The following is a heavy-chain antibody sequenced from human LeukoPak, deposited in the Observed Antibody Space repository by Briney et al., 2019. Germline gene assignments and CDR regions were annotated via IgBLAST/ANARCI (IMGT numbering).Heavy chain of an antibody. CDR1: GYTFTSYY. CDR3: ARDSHYGSRSYYPLDY. CDR2: INPSGGST. V-gene: IGHV1-46*01. Sequence: GASVKVSCKASGYTFTSYYMHWVRQAPGQGLEWMGIINPSGGSTSYAQKFQGRVTMTRDTSTSTVYMELSSLRSEDTAVYYCARDSHYGSRSYYPLDYWGQGTLVTVSS. J-gene: IGHJ4*02. D-gene: IGHD3-10*01.